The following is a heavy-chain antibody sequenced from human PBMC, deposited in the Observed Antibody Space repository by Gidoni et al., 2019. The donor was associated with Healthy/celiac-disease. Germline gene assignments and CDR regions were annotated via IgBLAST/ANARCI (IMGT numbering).Heavy chain of an antibody. CDR1: GGSISSSSYY. V-gene: IGHV4-39*01. CDR2: IYYSGST. D-gene: IGHD3-3*01. Sequence: QLQLQESGPGLVKPSETLSLTCPVSGGSISSSSYYWGWIRQPPGKGLEWIGSIYYSGSTYYNPSLKSRVTISVDTSKNQFSLKLSSVTAADTAVYYCARPGAMFGVASSFDYWGQGTLVTVSS. CDR3: ARPGAMFGVASSFDY. J-gene: IGHJ4*02.